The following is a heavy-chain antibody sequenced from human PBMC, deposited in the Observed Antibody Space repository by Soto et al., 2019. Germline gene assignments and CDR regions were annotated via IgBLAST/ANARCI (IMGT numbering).Heavy chain of an antibody. CDR3: TRQTDAVQWLVVPTDYNFDY. CDR1: GFMFSTTD. CDR2: IEGSGEIT. V-gene: IGHV3-23*01. J-gene: IGHJ4*02. Sequence: PGGSLRLSCAASGFMFSTTDMSWVRQAPGKGLEWLTTIEGSGEITYYADSVKGRFTISRDDSMNTAYLQMNSLKTEDTAVYFCTRQTDAVQWLVVPTDYNFDYWGQGTLVTVSS. D-gene: IGHD6-19*01.